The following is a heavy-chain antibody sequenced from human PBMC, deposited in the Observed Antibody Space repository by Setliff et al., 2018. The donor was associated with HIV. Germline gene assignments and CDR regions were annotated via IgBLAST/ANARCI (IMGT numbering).Heavy chain of an antibody. CDR2: ISGSGGST. CDR3: ARGGTYLYYFDY. D-gene: IGHD1-26*01. J-gene: IGHJ4*02. CDR1: GFTFSSYA. Sequence: GGSLRLSCAASGFTFSSYAMSWVRQAPGKGLEWVSAISGSGGSTYYADSVKGRFTISRDNSKNTLYLQMNSLRDEDTAVYYCARGGTYLYYFDYWGQGTLVTVSS. V-gene: IGHV3-23*01.